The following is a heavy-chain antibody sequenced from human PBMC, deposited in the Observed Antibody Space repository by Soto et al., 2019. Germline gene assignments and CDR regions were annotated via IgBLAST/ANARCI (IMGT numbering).Heavy chain of an antibody. Sequence: ASVKVSCKASGYTFTSYGISWVRQAPGQGLEWMGWISAYNGNTNYAQKLQGRVTMTTDTSTSTAYMELRSLRSDDTAVYYCAIYRRSDSRGYYFNYYYGMDVWGQGTTVTVSS. CDR1: GYTFTSYG. J-gene: IGHJ6*02. CDR3: AIYRRSDSRGYYFNYYYGMDV. D-gene: IGHD3-22*01. V-gene: IGHV1-18*04. CDR2: ISAYNGNT.